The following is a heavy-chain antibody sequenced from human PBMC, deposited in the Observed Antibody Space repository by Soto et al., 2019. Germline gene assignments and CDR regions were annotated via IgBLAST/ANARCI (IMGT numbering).Heavy chain of an antibody. V-gene: IGHV1-3*01. J-gene: IGHJ6*02. Sequence: ASVKVSCKASGYTFTSYAMHWVRQAPGQRLEWMGWINAGNGNTKYSQKFQGRVTITRDTSASTAYMELSSLRSDDTAVYYCARDAQGYYYDSSGYAGGDGMDVWGQGTTVTVSS. CDR2: INAGNGNT. D-gene: IGHD3-22*01. CDR3: ARDAQGYYYDSSGYAGGDGMDV. CDR1: GYTFTSYA.